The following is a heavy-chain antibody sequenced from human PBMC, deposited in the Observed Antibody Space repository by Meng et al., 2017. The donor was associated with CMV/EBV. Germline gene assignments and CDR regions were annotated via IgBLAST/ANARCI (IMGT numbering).Heavy chain of an antibody. CDR1: SSYG. Sequence: SSYGMHWVRQAPGKGLEWIGSIYYSGSTYYNPSLKSRVTISVDTSKNQFSLKLSSVTAADTAVYYCAREPDHYNWNRNSAHNWFDPWGQGTLVTVSS. D-gene: IGHD1-20*01. J-gene: IGHJ5*02. V-gene: IGHV4-39*07. CDR3: AREPDHYNWNRNSAHNWFDP. CDR2: IYYSGST.